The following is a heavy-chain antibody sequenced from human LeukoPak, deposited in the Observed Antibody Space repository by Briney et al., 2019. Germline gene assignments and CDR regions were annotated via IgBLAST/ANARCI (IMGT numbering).Heavy chain of an antibody. CDR3: ARGPDP. Sequence: SETLSLTCSVSGGSTSSYYWSWIRQPPGKGLEWIGYIYYSGSTNYNPSLKSRVTISVDTSKNQFSLKLSSVTAADTAVYYCARGPDPWGQGTLVTVSS. V-gene: IGHV4-59*01. J-gene: IGHJ5*02. CDR2: IYYSGST. CDR1: GGSTSSYY.